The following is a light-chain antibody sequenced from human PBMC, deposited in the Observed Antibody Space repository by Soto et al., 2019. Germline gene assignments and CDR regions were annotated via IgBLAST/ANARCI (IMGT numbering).Light chain of an antibody. CDR1: QSISSW. V-gene: IGKV1-5*03. J-gene: IGKJ1*01. CDR3: QPYDRAWWT. CDR2: RAS. Sequence: DIQMTQSPSTLSAAVGDRVIITCRASQSISSWLAWYQQKPGKAPDLLIYRASTLKTGIPSRFSGSGSGTEFTLTISSLQPDDGATYYCQPYDRAWWTFGPGTKVEIK.